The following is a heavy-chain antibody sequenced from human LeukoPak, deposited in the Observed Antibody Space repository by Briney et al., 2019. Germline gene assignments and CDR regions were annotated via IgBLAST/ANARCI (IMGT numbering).Heavy chain of an antibody. D-gene: IGHD3-16*01. J-gene: IGHJ4*02. CDR1: GGSISSGDYY. CDR3: TRGAGWLIDY. V-gene: IGHV4-30-4*01. Sequence: SQTLSLTCTVSGGSISSGDYYWTWLRQPPGKGLEWIGYIYYSGSTYYNPSLKSRVTISADTSKNHFSLKLNSVTTADTAVYYCTRGAGWLIDYWGQGILVTVSS. CDR2: IYYSGST.